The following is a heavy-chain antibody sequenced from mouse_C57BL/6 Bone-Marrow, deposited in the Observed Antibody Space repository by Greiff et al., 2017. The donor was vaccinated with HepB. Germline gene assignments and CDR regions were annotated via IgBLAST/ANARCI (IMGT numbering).Heavy chain of an antibody. CDR2: ILPGSGST. V-gene: IGHV1-9*01. D-gene: IGHD3-2*02. CDR3: ARLGRRTAQALFAY. J-gene: IGHJ3*01. CDR1: GYTFTGYW. Sequence: QVQLQQSGAELMKPGASVKLSCKATGYTFTGYWIEWVKQRPGHGLEWIGEILPGSGSTNYNEKFKGKATFTADTSSNTAYMQLSSLTTEDSAIYYGARLGRRTAQALFAYWGQGTLVTVSA.